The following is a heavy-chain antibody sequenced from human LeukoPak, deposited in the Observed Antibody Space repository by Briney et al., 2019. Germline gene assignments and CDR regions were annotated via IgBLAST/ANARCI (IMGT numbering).Heavy chain of an antibody. V-gene: IGHV3-48*01. Sequence: GGSLRLSCAASGFTFSNAWMSWVRQAPGKGLEWVSYISSSSSTIYYADSAKGRFTISRDNAKNSLYLQMNSLRAEDTAVYYCARESQQLEKLFYYYYYYMDVWGKGTTVTVSS. CDR2: ISSSSSTI. CDR3: ARESQQLEKLFYYYYYYMDV. CDR1: GFTFSNAW. J-gene: IGHJ6*03. D-gene: IGHD6-13*01.